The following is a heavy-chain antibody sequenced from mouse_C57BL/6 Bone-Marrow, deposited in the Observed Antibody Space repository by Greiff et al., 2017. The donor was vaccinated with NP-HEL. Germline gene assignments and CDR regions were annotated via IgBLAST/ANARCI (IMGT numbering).Heavy chain of an antibody. CDR1: GYAFSSSW. V-gene: IGHV1-82*01. CDR3: ARGLGRWIP. D-gene: IGHD4-1*01. CDR2: IYPGDGDT. Sequence: VQLQQSGPELVKPGASVKISCKASGYAFSSSWMNWVKQRPGKGLEWIGRIYPGDGDTNYNGKFKGKATLTADKSSSTAYMQLSSLTSEDSAVYFCARGLGRWIPWGQGTTLTVFS. J-gene: IGHJ2*01.